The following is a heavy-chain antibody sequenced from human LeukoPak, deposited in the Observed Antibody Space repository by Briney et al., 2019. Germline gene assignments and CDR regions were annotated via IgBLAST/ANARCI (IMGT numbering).Heavy chain of an antibody. CDR2: IIPILGIA. CDR3: ARFCSGGSCYPD. Sequence: ASVKVSCKASGGTFSSYAISWVRQAPGQGLEWMGRIIPILGIANYTQKFQGRVTITADKSTSTAYMELSSLRSEDTAVYYCARFCSGGSCYPDWGQGTLVTVSS. CDR1: GGTFSSYA. D-gene: IGHD2-15*01. J-gene: IGHJ4*02. V-gene: IGHV1-69*04.